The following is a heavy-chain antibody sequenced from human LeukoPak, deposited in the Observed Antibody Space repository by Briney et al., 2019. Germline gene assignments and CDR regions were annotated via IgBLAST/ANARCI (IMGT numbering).Heavy chain of an antibody. J-gene: IGHJ6*02. CDR2: IIPIFGTA. Sequence: SVKVSCKASGGTFSSYAISWVRQAPGQGLEWMGGIIPIFGTANYAQKFQGRVTITADESTSTAYMELSSLRSEDTAVYYCARDPYLGYGMDVWGQGTTVTVSS. D-gene: IGHD3-16*01. CDR3: ARDPYLGYGMDV. CDR1: GGTFSSYA. V-gene: IGHV1-69*13.